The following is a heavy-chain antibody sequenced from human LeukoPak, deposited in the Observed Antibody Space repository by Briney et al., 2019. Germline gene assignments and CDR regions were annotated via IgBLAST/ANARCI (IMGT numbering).Heavy chain of an antibody. V-gene: IGHV1-8*01. Sequence: EASVKVSCKASGFTLTQYYLHWVRQATGQGLEWMGWMNPNSGNTGYAQKFQGRVTMTRNTSISTAYMELSSLRSEDTAVYYCARVAALDYMDVWGKGTTVTVSS. CDR3: ARVAALDYMDV. J-gene: IGHJ6*03. D-gene: IGHD5-18*01. CDR1: GFTLTQYY. CDR2: MNPNSGNT.